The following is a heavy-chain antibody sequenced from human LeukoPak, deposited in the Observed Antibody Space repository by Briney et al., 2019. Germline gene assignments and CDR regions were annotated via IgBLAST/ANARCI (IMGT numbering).Heavy chain of an antibody. CDR1: GGSISSYY. Sequence: SETLSLTCTVSGGSISSYYWSWIRQPPGKGLEWVGYIYYSGSTNYNPSLKSRVTISVDTSKNQFSLKLSSVTAADTAVYYCARLSGYSSSWYYHYYGMDVWGQGTTVTVSS. D-gene: IGHD6-13*01. J-gene: IGHJ6*02. V-gene: IGHV4-59*08. CDR3: ARLSGYSSSWYYHYYGMDV. CDR2: IYYSGST.